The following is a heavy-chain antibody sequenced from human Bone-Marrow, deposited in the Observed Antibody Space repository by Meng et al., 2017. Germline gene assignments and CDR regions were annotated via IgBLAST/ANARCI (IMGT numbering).Heavy chain of an antibody. J-gene: IGHJ6*02. CDR2: INHSGST. Sequence: GSLRLSCAVYGGSFSGYYWSWIRQPPGKGLEWIGEINHSGSTNYNPSLKSRVTISVDTSKNQFSLKLSSVTAADTAVYYCARVSPPYYGSGRRYHYYGMDVWGQGTTVTVSS. V-gene: IGHV4-34*01. D-gene: IGHD3-10*01. CDR1: GGSFSGYY. CDR3: ARVSPPYYGSGRRYHYYGMDV.